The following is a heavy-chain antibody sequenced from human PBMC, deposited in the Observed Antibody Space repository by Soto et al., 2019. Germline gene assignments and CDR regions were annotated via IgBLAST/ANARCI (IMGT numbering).Heavy chain of an antibody. D-gene: IGHD2-2*01. V-gene: IGHV1-69*01. CDR1: GGTFSSYA. J-gene: IGHJ6*02. Sequence: QVQLVQSGAEVKKPGSSVKVSCKASGGTFSSYAISWVRQAPGQGLEWMGGVIRIFGTANYAQKFQGRVTITADESTSTAYMELSSLRSEDTAVYYCARGDQLVPAAPPGYYYGMDVWGQGTTVTVSS. CDR3: ARGDQLVPAAPPGYYYGMDV. CDR2: VIRIFGTA.